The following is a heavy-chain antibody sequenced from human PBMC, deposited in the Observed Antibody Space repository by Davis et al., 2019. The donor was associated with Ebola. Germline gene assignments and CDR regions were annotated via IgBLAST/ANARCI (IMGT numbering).Heavy chain of an antibody. CDR1: GFTFSSYW. CDR3: ARDRPLDFFFGDYYGMDV. CDR2: ISSDSDYI. D-gene: IGHD3-16*01. Sequence: GGSLRLSCAASGFTFSSYWMHWVRQAPGKGLEWVSSISSDSDYIYYADSAKGRFTISRDNAKNSLYLQMNSLRAEDTAVYYCARDRPLDFFFGDYYGMDVWGQGTTVTVS. J-gene: IGHJ6*02. V-gene: IGHV3-21*01.